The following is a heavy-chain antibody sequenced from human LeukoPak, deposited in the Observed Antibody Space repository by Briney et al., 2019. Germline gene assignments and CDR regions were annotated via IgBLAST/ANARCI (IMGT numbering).Heavy chain of an antibody. CDR1: GFTFSSYS. CDR3: ARASSDGVLPAATSFDC. CDR2: ISSSSSYI. V-gene: IGHV3-21*01. Sequence: PGGSLRLSCAASGFTFSSYSMNWVRQAPGKGLEWVSSISSSSSYIYYADSVKGRFTISRDNAKNSLYLQMNSLRAEDTAVYYCARASSDGVLPAATSFDCWGQGTLVTVSS. J-gene: IGHJ4*02. D-gene: IGHD2-2*01.